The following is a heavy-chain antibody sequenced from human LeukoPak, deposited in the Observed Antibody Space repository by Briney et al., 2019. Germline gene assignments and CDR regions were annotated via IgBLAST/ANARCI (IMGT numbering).Heavy chain of an antibody. CDR1: GFTFSSYA. J-gene: IGHJ3*02. CDR2: ISYDGSNK. Sequence: GRSLRLSCAASGFTFSSYAMHWVRQAPGKGLEWVAVISYDGSNKYYADSVKGRFAISRDNSKNTLYLQMNSLRAEDTAVYYCARDRPFDIWGQGTMVTVSS. V-gene: IGHV3-30*09. CDR3: ARDRPFDI.